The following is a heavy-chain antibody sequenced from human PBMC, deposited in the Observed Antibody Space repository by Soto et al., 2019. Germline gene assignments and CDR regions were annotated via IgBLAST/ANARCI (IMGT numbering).Heavy chain of an antibody. CDR1: GGTFSSYA. D-gene: IGHD3-22*01. CDR2: IIPIFGTA. Sequence: SVKVSCKASGGTFSSYAISWVRQAPGQGLEWMGGIIPIFGTANYAQKFQGRVTITADESTSTAYMELSSLRSEDTAVYYCASNYYDSSGYYSVAFFQHWGQGTLVNVSS. V-gene: IGHV1-69*13. CDR3: ASNYYDSSGYYSVAFFQH. J-gene: IGHJ1*01.